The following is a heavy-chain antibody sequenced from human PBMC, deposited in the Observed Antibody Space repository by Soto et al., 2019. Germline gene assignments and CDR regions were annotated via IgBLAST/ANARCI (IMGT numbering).Heavy chain of an antibody. CDR1: GGSISSSSYY. D-gene: IGHD2-8*01. V-gene: IGHV4-39*01. J-gene: IGHJ4*02. Sequence: PSETLSLTCTVSGGSISSSSYYWGWIRQPPGQGLEWIGTIYYSGSTYYNPSLKSRVTISVDTSKNQFSLKLNSVTAADTAVYHCARHSVSRSNKMASIHYWGQGTLVTVSS. CDR2: IYYSGST. CDR3: ARHSVSRSNKMASIHY.